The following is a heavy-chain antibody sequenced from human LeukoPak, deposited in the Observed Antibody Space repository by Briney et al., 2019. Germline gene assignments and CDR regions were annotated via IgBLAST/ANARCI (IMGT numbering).Heavy chain of an antibody. CDR3: ARLYSGSYHNFDY. J-gene: IGHJ4*02. CDR2: INPYTGGT. V-gene: IGHV1-2*02. CDR1: GYTFTRYY. D-gene: IGHD1-26*01. Sequence: ASVKVSCKASGYTFTRYYIHWVRQAPGQGLEWMGWINPYTGGTNYAQNFQDRVTMTRDTSISTAYMDLSRLRSDDTAVYYCARLYSGSYHNFDYWGQGTLVTVSS.